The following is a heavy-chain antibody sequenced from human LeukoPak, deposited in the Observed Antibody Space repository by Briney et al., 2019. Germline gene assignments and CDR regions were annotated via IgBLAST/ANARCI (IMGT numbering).Heavy chain of an antibody. CDR1: GFTFSSYS. J-gene: IGHJ5*02. CDR2: ISSSSYI. CDR3: ARGGSNGYNWFDP. V-gene: IGHV3-21*04. D-gene: IGHD3-22*01. Sequence: PGGSLRLSCAASGFTFSSYSMNWVRQAPGKGLEWVSSISSSSYIYYADSVKGRFTISRDNAKNSLYLQMNSLTAEDTAFYYCARGGSNGYNWFDPWGQGTLVTVSS.